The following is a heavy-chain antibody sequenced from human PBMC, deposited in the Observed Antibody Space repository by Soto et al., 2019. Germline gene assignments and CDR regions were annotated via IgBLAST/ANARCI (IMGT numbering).Heavy chain of an antibody. D-gene: IGHD4-17*01. J-gene: IGHJ6*03. CDR3: ARIPEKSTVTNFHRYYYYMDV. V-gene: IGHV3-7*01. CDR2: IKQDGSEK. CDR1: GFTFSSYW. Sequence: EVQLVESGGGLVQPGGSLRLSCAASGFTFSSYWMSWVRQAPGKGLEWVANIKQDGSEKYYVDSVKGRFTISRDNAKNSLYMQMNSRRAEDPAVYYCARIPEKSTVTNFHRYYYYMDVWGKGTTVTVS.